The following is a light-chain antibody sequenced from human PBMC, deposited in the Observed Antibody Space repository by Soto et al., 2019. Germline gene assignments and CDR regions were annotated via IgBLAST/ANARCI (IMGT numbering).Light chain of an antibody. V-gene: IGKV1-39*01. J-gene: IGKJ2*01. CDR2: AAS. Sequence: DIQMTQSPSSLSASLGDRVTITCRASQTIRSYLNWYQQKPGKAPKLLIFAASSLQSGVPSRFSGSGSGTDFTLTISSMQPEDFATYYCQQRYITPNPFGQGTKLEIK. CDR1: QTIRSY. CDR3: QQRYITPNP.